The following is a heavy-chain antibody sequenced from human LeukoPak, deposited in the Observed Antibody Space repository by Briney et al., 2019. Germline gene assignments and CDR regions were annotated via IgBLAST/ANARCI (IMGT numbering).Heavy chain of an antibody. CDR1: GFTFGDYA. D-gene: IGHD3-3*01. J-gene: IGHJ4*02. CDR3: IRVGLRFLEWLPYYFDY. Sequence: GGSLRLSCTASGFTFGDYAMSWFRQAPGKGLEWVGFIRSKAYGGTTEYAASVKGRFTISRDDSKSIAYLQMNSLKTEDTAVYYCIRVGLRFLEWLPYYFDYWGQGTLVTVSS. V-gene: IGHV3-49*03. CDR2: IRSKAYGGTT.